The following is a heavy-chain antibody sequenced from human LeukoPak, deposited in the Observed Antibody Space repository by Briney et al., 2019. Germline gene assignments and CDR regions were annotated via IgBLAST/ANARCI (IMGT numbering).Heavy chain of an antibody. CDR1: GFTFSSYW. CDR2: INSDGSST. D-gene: IGHD2-8*01. Sequence: GGSLRLSCAASGFTFSSYWMHWVRQAPGKGLVWVSRINSDGSSTSYADSVKGRFTISRDNAKNTLYLQMNSLRAEDTAVYYCARGYCTNGVCYSDGIHFDYWGQGTLVTVSS. V-gene: IGHV3-74*01. CDR3: ARGYCTNGVCYSDGIHFDY. J-gene: IGHJ4*02.